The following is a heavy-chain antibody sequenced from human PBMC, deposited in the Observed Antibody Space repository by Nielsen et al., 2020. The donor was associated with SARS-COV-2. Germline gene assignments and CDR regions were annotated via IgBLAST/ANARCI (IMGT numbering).Heavy chain of an antibody. CDR3: AKSVFYWFDS. D-gene: IGHD2/OR15-2a*01. Sequence: GESLKISCAASGFTFSSYWMSWVRQAPGKGLEWVSAIGGSGGSTFYADSVKGRFTISRDTSKNTLYLQMNSLRAEDTAVYYCAKSVFYWFDSWGQGTLVTVSS. CDR1: GFTFSSYW. V-gene: IGHV3-23*01. CDR2: IGGSGGST. J-gene: IGHJ5*01.